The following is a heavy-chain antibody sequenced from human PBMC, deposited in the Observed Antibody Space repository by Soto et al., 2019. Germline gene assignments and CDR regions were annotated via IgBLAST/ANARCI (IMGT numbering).Heavy chain of an antibody. D-gene: IGHD3-22*01. J-gene: IGHJ4*02. CDR3: AGYDSSGYYYFDY. CDR1: GFTFSSYA. CDR2: ISYDGSNK. V-gene: IGHV3-30-3*01. Sequence: GGSLRLSCAASGFTFSSYAMHWVRQAPGKGLEWVAVISYDGSNKYYADSVKGRFTISRDNSKNTLYLQMNSLRAEDAAVYYCAGYDSSGYYYFDYWGQGTLVTVSS.